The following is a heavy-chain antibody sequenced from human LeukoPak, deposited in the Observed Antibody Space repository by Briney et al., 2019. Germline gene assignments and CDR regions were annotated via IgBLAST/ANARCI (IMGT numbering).Heavy chain of an antibody. CDR1: GFTFSSYW. V-gene: IGHV3-74*01. J-gene: IGHJ4*02. D-gene: IGHD2/OR15-2a*01. CDR2: INSEGSST. Sequence: QPGGSLRLSCAASGFTFSSYWMHWVRQAPGKGLVWVSRINSEGSSTSYADSVKGRFTISRDNAKNTLYLQMNSLRTEDTAFYYCVRAAAPTLYYFDYWGQGTLVTVSS. CDR3: VRAAAPTLYYFDY.